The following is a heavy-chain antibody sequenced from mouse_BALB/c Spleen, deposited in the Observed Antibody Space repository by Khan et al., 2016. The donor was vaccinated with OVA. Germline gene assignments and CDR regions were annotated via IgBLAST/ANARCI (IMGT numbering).Heavy chain of an antibody. J-gene: IGHJ1*01. D-gene: IGHD1-1*01. CDR2: IYPGNGRT. CDR1: AYTFIRYY. V-gene: IGHV1S56*01. CDR3: AISYYGSYGYFDV. Sequence: QVQLQQSGPEVVRPGASVKMSCKASAYTFIRYYVHWVKQRPGQGLDWIGWIYPGNGRTKYNEKFKGKTTLTADNSSTIAYMLLSSLTSEDSAIYFCAISYYGSYGYFDVWGPGTTVTVSS.